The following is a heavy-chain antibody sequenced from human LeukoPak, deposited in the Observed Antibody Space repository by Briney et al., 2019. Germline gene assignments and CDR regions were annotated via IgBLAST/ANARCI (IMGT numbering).Heavy chain of an antibody. CDR2: ISTSGSTI. Sequence: GGSLRLSCAASGFIFSTYEMHWVRQAPGKGLEWVSYISTSGSTIYYAHSVKGRFTFSRDNARNSLFLQMNRLRAEDTAVYYCARDGPAYSFEYWGQGTLVTVSS. J-gene: IGHJ4*02. D-gene: IGHD2-21*01. V-gene: IGHV3-48*03. CDR3: ARDGPAYSFEY. CDR1: GFIFSTYE.